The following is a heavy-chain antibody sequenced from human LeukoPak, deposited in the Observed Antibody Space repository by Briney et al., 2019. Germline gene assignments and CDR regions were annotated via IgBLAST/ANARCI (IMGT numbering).Heavy chain of an antibody. J-gene: IGHJ4*02. D-gene: IGHD2-2*01. Sequence: PGGSLRLSCAASGFTFSSYTMNWVRQAPGKGLEWVSSISSGSGYIYYADSVKGRFTISRDNAKNSLYLQMNSLRAEDTAVYYCAKGGKTIMCPTSCYDYWGQGTLVTVSS. V-gene: IGHV3-21*04. CDR3: AKGGKTIMCPTSCYDY. CDR1: GFTFSSYT. CDR2: ISSGSGYI.